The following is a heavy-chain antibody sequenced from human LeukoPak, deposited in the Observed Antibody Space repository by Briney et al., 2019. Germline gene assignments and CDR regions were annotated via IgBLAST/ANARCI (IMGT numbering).Heavy chain of an antibody. V-gene: IGHV4-59*08. CDR2: IYYSGST. D-gene: IGHD5-24*01. J-gene: IGHJ4*02. CDR1: GGSISSYY. CDR3: ARHRSGWLQSSFDY. Sequence: SETLSLTCTVSGGSISSYYWSWIRQPPGKGLEWIGYIYYSGSTNYNPSLKNRVTILVDKSNNQFSLKMTAVTAADTAVYYCARHRSGWLQSSFDYWGQGTLVTVSS.